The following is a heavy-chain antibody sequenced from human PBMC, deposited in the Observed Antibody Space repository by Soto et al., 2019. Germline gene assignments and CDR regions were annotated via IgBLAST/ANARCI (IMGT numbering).Heavy chain of an antibody. V-gene: IGHV3-48*02. D-gene: IGHD6-6*01. CDR1: GFPFSTYS. CDR3: ATGGTSSPLAD. J-gene: IGHJ4*02. Sequence: SLRPSRAASGFPFSTYSMNWVRQAPGKGLEWISYITYSGSPIYYADSVKGRFTISRDNAKDSLYLQMNSPRDDDTAMYYCATGGTSSPLADWGQGTLVTVSS. CDR2: ITYSGSPI.